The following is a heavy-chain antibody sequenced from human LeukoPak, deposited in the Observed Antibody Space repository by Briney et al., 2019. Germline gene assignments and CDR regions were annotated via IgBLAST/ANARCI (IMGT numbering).Heavy chain of an antibody. J-gene: IGHJ6*04. CDR3: ARSRLLGTRASVFGVVTPEMDV. V-gene: IGHV4-31*03. CDR1: GGSISSGGYY. D-gene: IGHD3-3*01. CDR2: IYYSGST. Sequence: SETLSLTCTVSGGSISSGGYYWSWLRQHPGKGLEWIGYIYYSGSTYYNPSLKSRVTISVDTSKNQFSLKLSSVTAADTAVYYCARSRLLGTRASVFGVVTPEMDVWGKGTTVTVSS.